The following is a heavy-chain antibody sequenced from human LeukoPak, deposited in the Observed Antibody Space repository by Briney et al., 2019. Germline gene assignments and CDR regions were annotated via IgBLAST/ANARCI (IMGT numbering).Heavy chain of an antibody. CDR1: GGSISSSSYF. Sequence: PSGTLSLTCTVSGGSISSSSYFWGWIRQPPGTGLEWIGSIFYSGSTYSNPSLNSRVTISIDTSKNQFSLRLSSVTAADTAVYYCARQMNTVTADYWGQGTLVTVSS. CDR3: ARQMNTVTADY. D-gene: IGHD4-17*01. V-gene: IGHV4-39*01. J-gene: IGHJ4*02. CDR2: IFYSGST.